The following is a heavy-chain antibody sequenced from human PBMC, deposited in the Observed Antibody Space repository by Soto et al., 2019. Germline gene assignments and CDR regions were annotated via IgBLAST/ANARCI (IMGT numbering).Heavy chain of an antibody. CDR1: GFTFTSSA. CDR3: AAPRGATTVTHDAFYI. D-gene: IGHD4-17*01. Sequence: SVNVSCKASGFTFTSSAMQWVRQASGQRLEWIGWIVVGSGNTNYAQKFQERVTITRDMSTSTAYMELSSLRSEDTAVYYCAAPRGATTVTHDAFYIWGQGTMVTVSS. V-gene: IGHV1-58*02. J-gene: IGHJ3*02. CDR2: IVVGSGNT.